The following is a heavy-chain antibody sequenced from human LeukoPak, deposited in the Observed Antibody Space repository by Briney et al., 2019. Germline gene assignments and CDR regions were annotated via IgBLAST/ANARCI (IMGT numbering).Heavy chain of an antibody. Sequence: GGSLRLSCAASGFTFTSYAMSWVRQAPGKGLEWVSAISGSGGDTYYADSVKGRFTISRDNSKNTLYLQMNSLRAEDTAVYYCARDQVAVSDYYYGMDVWGQGTTVTVSS. CDR1: GFTFTSYA. CDR2: ISGSGGDT. D-gene: IGHD6-19*01. CDR3: ARDQVAVSDYYYGMDV. V-gene: IGHV3-23*01. J-gene: IGHJ6*02.